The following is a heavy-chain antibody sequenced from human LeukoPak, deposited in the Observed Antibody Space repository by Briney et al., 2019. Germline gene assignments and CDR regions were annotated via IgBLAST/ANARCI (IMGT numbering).Heavy chain of an antibody. CDR3: ARDRGGRWFGELFID. V-gene: IGHV1-18*04. CDR1: GYTFTGYY. Sequence: ASVKVSCKASGYTFTGYYMHWVRQAPGQGLEWMGWISAYNGNTNYAQKLQGRVTMTTDTSTSTAYMELRSLRSDDTAVYYCARDRGGRWFGELFIDWGQGTLVTVSS. CDR2: ISAYNGNT. D-gene: IGHD3-10*01. J-gene: IGHJ4*02.